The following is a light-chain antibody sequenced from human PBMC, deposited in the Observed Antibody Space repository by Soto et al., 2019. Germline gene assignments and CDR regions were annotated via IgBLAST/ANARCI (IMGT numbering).Light chain of an antibody. V-gene: IGLV2-11*01. CDR2: DVT. CDR1: SSDFGDSTY. J-gene: IGLJ1*01. Sequence: QSVLTQPASVSGSPGQSITVSCTGTSSDFGDSTYVSWYQQHPGKAPRLIIYDVTKRPSGVPNRFSGSKSGNTASLTISALQAEDEADYYCCSYAGSYTLYVFGTGTKVTVL. CDR3: CSYAGSYTLYV.